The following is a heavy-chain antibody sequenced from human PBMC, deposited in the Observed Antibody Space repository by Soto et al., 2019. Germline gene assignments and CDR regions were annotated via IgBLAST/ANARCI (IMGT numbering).Heavy chain of an antibody. CDR3: ARVVGGSYTRGDFDY. CDR2: ISAYNGNT. CDR1: GYTFTSYG. Sequence: QVQLVQSGAEVKKPGASVKVSCKASGYTFTSYGISWVRQAPGQGLEWMGWISAYNGNTNYAQKLQGRVTMTTDTATSTADMELRSLRSDDTAVYYCARVVGGSYTRGDFDYWGQGTLVTVSS. J-gene: IGHJ4*02. V-gene: IGHV1-18*04. D-gene: IGHD1-26*01.